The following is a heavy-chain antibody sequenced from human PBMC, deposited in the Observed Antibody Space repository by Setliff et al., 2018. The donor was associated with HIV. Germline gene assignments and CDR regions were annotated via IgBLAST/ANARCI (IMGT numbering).Heavy chain of an antibody. Sequence: ASVKVSCKTSGYMFIAYGMSWVRRAPGQGLEWMGWIGPYNDRTEYSQEFQGRVTLTTETSTSIAYMELTSLKSDDTAVYYCARGAERLLWSGITRFDPWGQGTLVTAPQ. CDR1: GYMFIAYG. CDR3: ARGAERLLWSGITRFDP. CDR2: IGPYNDRT. V-gene: IGHV1-18*01. J-gene: IGHJ5*02. D-gene: IGHD3-10*01.